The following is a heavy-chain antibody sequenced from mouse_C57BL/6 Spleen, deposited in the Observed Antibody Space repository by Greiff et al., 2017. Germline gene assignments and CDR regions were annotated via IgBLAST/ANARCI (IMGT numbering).Heavy chain of an antibody. D-gene: IGHD1-1*01. CDR3: ARGPSFYGSSPSFAY. J-gene: IGHJ3*01. CDR1: GYTFTGYW. V-gene: IGHV1-9*01. CDR2: ILPGSGST. Sequence: LMKPGASVKLSCKATGYTFTGYWIEWVKQRPGHGLEWIGEILPGSGSTNYNEKFKGKATFTADTSSNTAYMQLSSLTTEDSAIYYCARGPSFYGSSPSFAYWGQGTLVTVSA.